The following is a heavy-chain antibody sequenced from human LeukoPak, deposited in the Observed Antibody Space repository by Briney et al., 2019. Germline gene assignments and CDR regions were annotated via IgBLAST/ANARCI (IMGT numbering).Heavy chain of an antibody. CDR2: IYYSGST. Sequence: SETLSLTCTVSGGSVSSSSYYWGWIRQPPGKGLEWIGSIYYSGSTYYNPSLKSRVTISIDTSKNQFSLKLSSVTPEDTAVYYCARDTYSGYDSLFGNYFYYAMDVWGQGTTVTVSS. CDR3: ARDTYSGYDSLFGNYFYYAMDV. D-gene: IGHD5-12*01. CDR1: GGSVSSSSYY. J-gene: IGHJ6*02. V-gene: IGHV4-39*02.